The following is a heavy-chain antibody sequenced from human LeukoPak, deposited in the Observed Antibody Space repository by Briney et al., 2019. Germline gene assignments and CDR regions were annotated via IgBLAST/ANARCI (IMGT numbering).Heavy chain of an antibody. CDR2: ISRQGGST. Sequence: PGGSLRLSCAASGFTFSDFAMHWVRQAPGKGLQYVAGISRQGGSTYYSSSVKGRFIVSRDNSKNTLDLQMGSLRAEDMAVYYCARDLRDYYDSSGYYTFPDYWGQGTLVTVSS. V-gene: IGHV3-64*01. CDR3: ARDLRDYYDSSGYYTFPDY. CDR1: GFTFSDFA. D-gene: IGHD3-22*01. J-gene: IGHJ4*02.